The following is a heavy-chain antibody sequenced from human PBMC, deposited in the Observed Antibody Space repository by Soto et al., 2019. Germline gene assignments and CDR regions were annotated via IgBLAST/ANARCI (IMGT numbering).Heavy chain of an antibody. Sequence: QVQLQDSCPGLAKPSETLSLTCSVSGISVRSKYWSCIRQPPGKGLEWIGFITDSGITDSIPPLKGRVTISVDTSKDQLSLNLMSLTAADTAVYYYSRAVVVVPPDGDHHYHMEDWCKVNAVTV. D-gene: IGHD2-21*01. CDR2: ITDSGIT. CDR1: GISVRSKY. CDR3: SRAVVVVPPDGDHHYHMED. J-gene: IGHJ6*03. V-gene: IGHV4-59*02.